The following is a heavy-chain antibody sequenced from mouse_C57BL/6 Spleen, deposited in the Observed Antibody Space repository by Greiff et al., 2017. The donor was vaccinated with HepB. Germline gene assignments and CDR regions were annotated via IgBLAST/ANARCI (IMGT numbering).Heavy chain of an antibody. V-gene: IGHV1-81*01. Sequence: QVQLKESGAELARPGASVKLSCKASGYTFTSYGISWVKQRTGQGLEWIGEIYPRSGNTYYNEKFKGKATLTADKSSSTAYMELRSLTSEDSAVYFCAYSSGYVGCADWGTGTLVTVSA. D-gene: IGHD3-2*02. J-gene: IGHJ3*01. CDR2: IYPRSGNT. CDR1: GYTFTSYG. CDR3: AYSSGYVGCAD.